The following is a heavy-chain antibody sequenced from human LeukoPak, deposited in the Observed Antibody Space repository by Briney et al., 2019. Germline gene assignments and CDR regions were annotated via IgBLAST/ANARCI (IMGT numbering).Heavy chain of an antibody. CDR1: GFTFSSYA. V-gene: IGHV3-23*01. D-gene: IGHD3-10*01. CDR3: AKVWDHYGSGSYSYSYFDY. Sequence: GGSLRLSCAASGFTFSSYAVSWVRQAPGKGLEWVSAISGSGGGTYYADSVKGRFTISRDNSKNTLYLQMNSLSTEDTAVYYCAKVWDHYGSGSYSYSYFDYWGQGTLVTVSS. CDR2: ISGSGGGT. J-gene: IGHJ4*01.